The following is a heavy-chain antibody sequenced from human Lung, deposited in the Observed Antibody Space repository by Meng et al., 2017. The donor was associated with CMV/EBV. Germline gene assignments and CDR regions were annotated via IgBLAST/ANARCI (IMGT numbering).Heavy chain of an antibody. Sequence: ASXXVSXKASGYTFTDHYMHWVRQAPGQGLEWMGWINPDSGGTLYAHKFQGRVTVTRDTSISTAYMELSSLRSDDTAVYYCARESDSSGSNGYFDYWGQG. CDR3: ARESDSSGSNGYFDY. V-gene: IGHV1-2*02. CDR2: INPDSGGT. CDR1: GYTFTDHY. J-gene: IGHJ4*02. D-gene: IGHD3-22*01.